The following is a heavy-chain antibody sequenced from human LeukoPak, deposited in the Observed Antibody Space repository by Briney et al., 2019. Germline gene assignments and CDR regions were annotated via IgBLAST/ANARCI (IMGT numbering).Heavy chain of an antibody. J-gene: IGHJ4*02. CDR3: ARDSGLIQLWSLDY. CDR2: ISYDGSNK. CDR1: GFTFSSYA. Sequence: PGGSLRLSCAASGFTFSSYAMHWVRQAPGKGLEWVAVISYDGSNKYYADSVKGRFTISRDNSKNTLYLQMNSLRAEDTAVHYCARDSGLIQLWSLDYWGQGTLVTVSS. V-gene: IGHV3-30*04. D-gene: IGHD5-18*01.